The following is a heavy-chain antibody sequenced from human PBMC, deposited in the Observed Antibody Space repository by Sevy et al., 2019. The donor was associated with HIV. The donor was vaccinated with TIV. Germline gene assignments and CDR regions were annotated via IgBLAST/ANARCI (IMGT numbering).Heavy chain of an antibody. CDR3: AREPRPGIAVAGTNYYYYYGMDV. D-gene: IGHD6-19*01. J-gene: IGHJ6*02. CDR2: INPNSGGT. Sequence: ASVKVSCKASGYTFTGYYMHWVRQAPGQGLEWMGWINPNSGGTNYAQTFQGRVTMTRDTSISTAYMELSRLRSDDTAVYYCAREPRPGIAVAGTNYYYYYGMDVWGQGTTVTVSS. CDR1: GYTFTGYY. V-gene: IGHV1-2*02.